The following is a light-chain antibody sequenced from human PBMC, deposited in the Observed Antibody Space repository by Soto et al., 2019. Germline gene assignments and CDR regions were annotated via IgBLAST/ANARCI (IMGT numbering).Light chain of an antibody. CDR3: QQRSNWPT. Sequence: EIVLTQSPATLSLSPGERATLSCRASQSISFYLTWYQHKPGQAPRLLIYDASNRATGIPARFSGSGYGTDFTLTISSLEPEDFAVYYCQQRSNWPTFGQGTRLGIK. CDR1: QSISFY. J-gene: IGKJ5*01. CDR2: DAS. V-gene: IGKV3-11*01.